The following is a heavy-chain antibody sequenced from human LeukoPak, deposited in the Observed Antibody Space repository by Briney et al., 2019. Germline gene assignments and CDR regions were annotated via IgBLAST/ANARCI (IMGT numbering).Heavy chain of an antibody. CDR3: ARLPTTHYYHYMDV. V-gene: IGHV3-7*01. J-gene: IGHJ6*03. CDR2: IKQDGSEK. D-gene: IGHD1-1*01. CDR1: GFTFSNAW. Sequence: GGSLRLSCAASGFTFSNAWMSWVRQAPGKGLEWVADIKQDGSEKYYVDSVKGRFTISRDNAKNSLYLQMNSLRVEDTAVYYCARLPTTHYYHYMDVWGKGTTVTISS.